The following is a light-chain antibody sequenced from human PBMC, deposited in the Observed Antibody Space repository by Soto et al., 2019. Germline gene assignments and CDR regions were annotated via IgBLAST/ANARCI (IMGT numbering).Light chain of an antibody. V-gene: IGLV1-47*02. CDR2: SNN. Sequence: QSVLTHPPPASGTPGQKVLISCSGSSSNSGRTNYAYWYQQLPGAAPKLLMHSNNLRPSGVPERISDSKFGTAASLAISGLRSEDEAVYYCASWYDRMGAVIFGGGSKVTVL. CDR1: SSNSGRTNY. CDR3: ASWYDRMGAVI. J-gene: IGLJ2*01.